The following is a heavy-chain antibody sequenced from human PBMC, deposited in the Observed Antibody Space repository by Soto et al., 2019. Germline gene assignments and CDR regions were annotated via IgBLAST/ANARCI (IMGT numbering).Heavy chain of an antibody. Sequence: ASVKVSCAASGYTFTSYGIHWVRQAPGQRLEWMGWINAANGDTKYSPNIQGRVTMTTDTSTSTAYMELRSLRSDDTAVYYCAGAYYYDSSGLSVNFDYWGQGTPVTVSS. V-gene: IGHV1-3*01. CDR1: GYTFTSYG. D-gene: IGHD3-22*01. J-gene: IGHJ4*02. CDR3: AGAYYYDSSGLSVNFDY. CDR2: INAANGDT.